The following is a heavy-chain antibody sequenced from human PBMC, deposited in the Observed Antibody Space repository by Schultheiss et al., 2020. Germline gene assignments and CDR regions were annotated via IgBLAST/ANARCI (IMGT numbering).Heavy chain of an antibody. D-gene: IGHD5-24*01. CDR3: ARASPRDGCIDY. Sequence: SETLSLTCAVYGGSFSGYYWSWIRQPPGKGLEWIGEIIHSGSTNYNPSLKSRVTISVDTSKNRLSLRLTSMTAADTAVYYCARASPRDGCIDYWGQGTLVNGYS. V-gene: IGHV4-34*12. CDR1: GGSFSGYY. J-gene: IGHJ4*02. CDR2: IIHSGST.